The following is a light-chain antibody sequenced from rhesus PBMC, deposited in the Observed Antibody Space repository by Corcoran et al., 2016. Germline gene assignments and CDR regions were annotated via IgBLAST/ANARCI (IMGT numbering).Light chain of an antibody. V-gene: IGKV1-94*01. CDR3: LQDYTTPYS. CDR1: RGINRE. CDR2: GPS. J-gene: IGKJ2*01. Sequence: DIQMTQSPSSLSASVGDRVTVTCRASRGINRELSWYQQKPGKVPTLLFYGPSSLQTGVSSRFSGSGSGTDYTLTISSLQPEDVATYYCLQDYTTPYSFGQGTKVEIK.